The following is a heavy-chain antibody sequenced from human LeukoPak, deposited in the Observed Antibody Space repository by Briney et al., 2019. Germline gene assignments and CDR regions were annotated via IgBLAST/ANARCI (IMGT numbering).Heavy chain of an antibody. D-gene: IGHD3-10*01. V-gene: IGHV3-74*01. J-gene: IGHJ4*02. CDR3: ARGGRLWFGELSY. Sequence: GGSLRLSCAASGFTFSSYWMHWVRQAPGKGLVWVSRINSDGSSTSYADSVKGRFTISRDNAKNSLYLQMNSLRAEDTAVYFCARGGRLWFGELSYWGQGTLVTVSS. CDR2: INSDGSST. CDR1: GFTFSSYW.